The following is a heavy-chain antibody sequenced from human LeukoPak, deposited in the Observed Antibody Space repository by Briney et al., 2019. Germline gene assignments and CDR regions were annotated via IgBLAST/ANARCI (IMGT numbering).Heavy chain of an antibody. CDR1: GFSFGSFW. CDR3: VRDVGYFHFDS. D-gene: IGHD1-1*01. V-gene: IGHV3-7*01. J-gene: IGHJ4*02. CDR2: INEDGSQT. Sequence: QPGGSLRLSCAASGFSFGSFWMTWLRQAPGKGLEWVGHINEDGSQTIYIDSVTGRFTISRDNTKDSLYLQMNSLRAEDTAVYFCVRDVGYFHFDSWGQGILVTVSS.